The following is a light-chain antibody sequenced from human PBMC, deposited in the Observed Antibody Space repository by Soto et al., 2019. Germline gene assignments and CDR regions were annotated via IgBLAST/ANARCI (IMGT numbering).Light chain of an antibody. CDR1: QSVRSRF. CDR3: QQYGSSKIT. Sequence: EIVLTQSPGTLSLSPGERATLSCRASQSVRSRFLAWYQQKPGQAPSLLIYGASNRATGIPDRFSGSGSGTDFTLTISRLEPEDFAVYYCQQYGSSKITFGQGTRLENK. J-gene: IGKJ5*01. V-gene: IGKV3-20*01. CDR2: GAS.